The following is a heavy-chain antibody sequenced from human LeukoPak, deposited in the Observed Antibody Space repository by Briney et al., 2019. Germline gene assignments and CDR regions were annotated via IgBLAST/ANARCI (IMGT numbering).Heavy chain of an antibody. V-gene: IGHV4-34*01. J-gene: IGHJ5*02. D-gene: IGHD6-6*01. CDR1: GGSFSGYY. CDR2: INHSGST. Sequence: SETLSLTCAVYGGSFSGYYWSWIRQPPGKGLEWIGEINHSGSTNYNPSLKSRVSISVDTSKNQFSLKLSSVTAADTAVYYCARGAGGMAALWFDWFDPWGQGTLVTVSS. CDR3: ARGAGGMAALWFDWFDP.